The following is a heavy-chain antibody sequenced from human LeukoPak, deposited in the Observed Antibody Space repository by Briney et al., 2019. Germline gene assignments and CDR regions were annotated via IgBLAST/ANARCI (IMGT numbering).Heavy chain of an antibody. V-gene: IGHV4-59*01. CDR3: ARAILTYCSSTSCYKDYYYYMDV. CDR1: GGSISSYY. J-gene: IGHJ6*03. Sequence: SETLSLTCTVSGGSISSYYWSWIRQPPGKGLEWIGYIYYSGSTYYNPSLKSRVTISVDTSKNQFSLKLSSVTAADTAVYYCARAILTYCSSTSCYKDYYYYMDVWGKGTTVTVSS. CDR2: IYYSGST. D-gene: IGHD2-2*01.